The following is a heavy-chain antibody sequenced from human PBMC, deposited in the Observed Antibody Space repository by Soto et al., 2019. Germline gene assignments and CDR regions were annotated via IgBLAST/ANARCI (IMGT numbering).Heavy chain of an antibody. J-gene: IGHJ4*02. V-gene: IGHV1-46*01. D-gene: IGHD6-19*01. CDR3: ARGESSGWYKGCFDY. CDR2: INPSGGST. Sequence: QVQLVQSGAEVKKPGASVKVSCKASGYTFTSYYMHWVRQAPGQGLEWMGIINPSGGSTSYEQKFQGRVTMTMDTSTSTVYRELSSLRSEDTAVDYCARGESSGWYKGCFDYWGQGTLVTVSS. CDR1: GYTFTSYY.